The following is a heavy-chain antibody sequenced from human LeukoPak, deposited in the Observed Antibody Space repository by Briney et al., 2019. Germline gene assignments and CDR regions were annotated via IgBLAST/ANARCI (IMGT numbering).Heavy chain of an antibody. CDR1: GGSFSSYY. J-gene: IGHJ4*02. V-gene: IGHV4-4*07. CDR2: IYTSGST. D-gene: IGHD1-26*01. CDR3: AREGSYQKTYFDY. Sequence: PSETLSLTCAVYGGSFSSYYWSWIRQPAGKGLEWIGRIYTSGSTNYNPSLKSRVTMSVDTSKNQFSLKLSSVTAADTAVYYCAREGSYQKTYFDYWGQGTLVTVSS.